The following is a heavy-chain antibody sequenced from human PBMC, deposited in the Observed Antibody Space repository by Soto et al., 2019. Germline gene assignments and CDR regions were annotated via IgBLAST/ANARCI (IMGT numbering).Heavy chain of an antibody. CDR2: ISYDGSNK. Sequence: GGSLRHSCAASEFTFSNYAMHWVRQAQGKGREWVAGISYDGSNKYYADSVKGRFTISRDNSKNMLYVKMISLRAEDMVLYFCLIDRSWYYYYYGMDVWGQGTTVTVSS. V-gene: IGHV3-30*01. CDR1: EFTFSNYA. CDR3: LIDRSWYYYYYGMDV. J-gene: IGHJ6*02.